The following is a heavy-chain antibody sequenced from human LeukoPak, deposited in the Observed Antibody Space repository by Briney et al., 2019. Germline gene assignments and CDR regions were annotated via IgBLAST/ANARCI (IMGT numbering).Heavy chain of an antibody. CDR2: IYYSGST. CDR1: GGSISSYY. V-gene: IGHV4-59*01. J-gene: IGHJ6*03. D-gene: IGHD2-2*01. Sequence: SETLSLTCTVSGGSISSYYWSWIRQPPGKGLDWIGYIYYSGSTNYNPSLKSRVTISVDTSKNQFSLKLSSVTAADTAVYYCARDQYCSSTSCYYYYMDVWGKGTTVTVSS. CDR3: ARDQYCSSTSCYYYYMDV.